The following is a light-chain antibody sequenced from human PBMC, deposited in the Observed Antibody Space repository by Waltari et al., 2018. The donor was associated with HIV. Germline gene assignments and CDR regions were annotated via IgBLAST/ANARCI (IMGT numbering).Light chain of an antibody. J-gene: IGKJ1*01. Sequence: DVVMTQSPDALAVSLGVRATINCKATHSVFYTPNAKNYIAWYQKRPGQAPKLLIYWASTREFGVSARFSGSGSGTNFTLTITSLQAEDVAVYYCQQYYSPPPTFGQGTKVEIK. V-gene: IGKV4-1*01. CDR1: HSVFYTPNAKNY. CDR3: QQYYSPPPT. CDR2: WAS.